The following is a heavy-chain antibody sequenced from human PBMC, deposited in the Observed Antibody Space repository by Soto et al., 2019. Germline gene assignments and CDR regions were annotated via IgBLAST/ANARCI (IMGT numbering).Heavy chain of an antibody. V-gene: IGHV1-69*13. J-gene: IGHJ4*02. D-gene: IGHD5-12*01. CDR3: ARESHHRGGFDYFDY. CDR1: GGTFSSYA. CDR2: IIPIFGTA. Sequence: SVKVSCKASGGTFSSYAISWVRQAPGQGLEWMGGIIPIFGTANYAQKFQGRVTITADESTSTAYMELSSLRSEDTAVYYCARESHHRGGFDYFDYWGQGTLVTVSA.